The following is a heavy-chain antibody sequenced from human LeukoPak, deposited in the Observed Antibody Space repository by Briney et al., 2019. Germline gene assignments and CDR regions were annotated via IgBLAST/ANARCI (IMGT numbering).Heavy chain of an antibody. V-gene: IGHV3-21*04. Sequence: GGSLTLTCAASRFTFSSYNMHWVRQAPGKGLEWVSSISSSSSYIYYADSVKGRFAIYRDNAKNSLYLQMNSLRADDTAVYYCARDLEYCSGGSCYPLNMDVWGQETTVSVSS. CDR2: ISSSSSYI. CDR1: RFTFSSYN. J-gene: IGHJ6*02. CDR3: ARDLEYCSGGSCYPLNMDV. D-gene: IGHD2-15*01.